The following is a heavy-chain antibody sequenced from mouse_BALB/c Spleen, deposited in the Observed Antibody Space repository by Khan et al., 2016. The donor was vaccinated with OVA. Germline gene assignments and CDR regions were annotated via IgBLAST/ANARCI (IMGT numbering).Heavy chain of an antibody. CDR3: AGGRLLLRYPDYFDY. CDR1: GYSITSDYA. CDR2: LSYSGST. D-gene: IGHD1-1*01. J-gene: IGHJ2*01. Sequence: VQLKESGPGLLKPSPSLSLTCTVTGYSITSDYAWYLIRQFPGNQLELVAFLSYSGSTNYNPSLRSRITIARDTSNNQFFLQFNSVTTEDTATFYCAGGRLLLRYPDYFDYWGQGTTLTVSA. V-gene: IGHV3-2*02.